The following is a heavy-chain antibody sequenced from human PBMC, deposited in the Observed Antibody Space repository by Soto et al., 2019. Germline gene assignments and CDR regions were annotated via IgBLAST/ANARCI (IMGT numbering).Heavy chain of an antibody. CDR3: ARMGSSSWSANYGTDV. CDR2: IYPGDSDT. J-gene: IGHJ6*02. D-gene: IGHD6-13*01. V-gene: IGHV5-51*01. CDR1: GYSFTSYW. Sequence: GESLKISCKGSGYSFTSYWIGWVRQMPGKGLEWMGIIYPGDSDTRYSPSFQGQVTISADKSISTAYLQWSSLKASDTAMYYCARMGSSSWSANYGTDVWGQGTTVTVSS.